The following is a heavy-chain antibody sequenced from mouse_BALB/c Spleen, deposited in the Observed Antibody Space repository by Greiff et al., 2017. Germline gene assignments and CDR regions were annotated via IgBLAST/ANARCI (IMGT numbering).Heavy chain of an antibody. Sequence: EVKVVESGGGLVKPGGSLKLSCAASGFTFSSYAMSWVRQSPEKRLEWVAEISSGGSYTYYPDTVKGRFTISRDNAKNTLYLEMSSLRSEDTAMYYCARDLTGRAWFAYWGQGTLVTVSA. CDR3: ARDLTGRAWFAY. J-gene: IGHJ3*01. CDR1: GFTFSSYA. V-gene: IGHV5-9-4*01. D-gene: IGHD4-1*01. CDR2: ISSGGSYT.